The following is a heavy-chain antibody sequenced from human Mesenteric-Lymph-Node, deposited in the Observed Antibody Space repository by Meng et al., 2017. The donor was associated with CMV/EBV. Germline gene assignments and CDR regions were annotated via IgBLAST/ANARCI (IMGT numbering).Heavy chain of an antibody. J-gene: IGHJ4*02. Sequence: ASTFTLSNYWMTWVRQAPGKGLEWVASIKQDGSESKYVDSVKGRFTISRDNAENSLYLQMNSLGVEDTAIYYCARSATDTYYRPFDNWGQGTLVTVSS. CDR2: IKQDGSES. CDR3: ARSATDTYYRPFDN. D-gene: IGHD6-25*01. CDR1: TFTLSNYW. V-gene: IGHV3-7*01.